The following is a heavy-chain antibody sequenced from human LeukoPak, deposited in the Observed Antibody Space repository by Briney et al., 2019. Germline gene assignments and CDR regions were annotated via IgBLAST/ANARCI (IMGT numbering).Heavy chain of an antibody. CDR1: GFTFNSYS. D-gene: IGHD3-22*01. CDR3: ARDYYDSSGYYWGAFDI. J-gene: IGHJ3*02. Sequence: GGSLRLSCSASGFTFNSYSINWVRQAPGKGLEWVSSISSRSTYIYYADSVKGRFTVSRDNSKNTLYLQMNSLRAEDTAVYYCARDYYDSSGYYWGAFDIWGQGTMVTVSS. V-gene: IGHV3-21*04. CDR2: ISSRSTYI.